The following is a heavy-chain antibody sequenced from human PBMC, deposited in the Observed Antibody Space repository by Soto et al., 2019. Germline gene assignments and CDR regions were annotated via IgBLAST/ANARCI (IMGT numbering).Heavy chain of an antibody. CDR2: ISGSGGST. J-gene: IGHJ4*02. V-gene: IGHV3-23*01. Sequence: EVQLLESGGGLVQPGGSLRLSCAASGFTFSSYAMSWVRQAPGKGLEWVSAISGSGGSTYYADSVKGRFTISRDNSKNTLYLHMNSLRAEDTAVYYCAKDLFTHSYGTTAFDYWGQGTLVTVSS. CDR1: GFTFSSYA. CDR3: AKDLFTHSYGTTAFDY. D-gene: IGHD5-18*01.